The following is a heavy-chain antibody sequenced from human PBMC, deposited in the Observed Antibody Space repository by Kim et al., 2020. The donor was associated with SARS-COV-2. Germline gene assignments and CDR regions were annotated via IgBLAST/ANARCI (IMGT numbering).Heavy chain of an antibody. D-gene: IGHD3-3*01. CDR2: IYYSGST. Sequence: SETLSLTCTVSGGSVSSGSYYWSWIRQPPGKGLEWIGYIYYSGSTNYNPSLKSRVTISVDTSKNQFSLKLSSVTAADTAVYYCARAPNYDFWSGYVNYFDYWGQGTLVTVSS. CDR3: ARAPNYDFWSGYVNYFDY. CDR1: GGSVSSGSYY. V-gene: IGHV4-61*01. J-gene: IGHJ4*02.